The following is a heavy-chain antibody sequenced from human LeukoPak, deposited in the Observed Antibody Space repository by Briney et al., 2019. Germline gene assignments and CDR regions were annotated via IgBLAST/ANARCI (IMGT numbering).Heavy chain of an antibody. V-gene: IGHV4-30-2*01. CDR2: IYHSGST. J-gene: IGHJ6*02. Sequence: PSQTLSLTCAVSGGSISSGGYSWSWIRQPPGKGLEWIGYIYHSGSTYYNPSLKSRVTISVDRSKNQFSLKLSSVTAADTAVHYCARALLTHNSSHLYYYYGMDVWGQGTTVTVSS. CDR3: ARALLTHNSSHLYYYYGMDV. D-gene: IGHD1-1*01. CDR1: GGSISSGGYS.